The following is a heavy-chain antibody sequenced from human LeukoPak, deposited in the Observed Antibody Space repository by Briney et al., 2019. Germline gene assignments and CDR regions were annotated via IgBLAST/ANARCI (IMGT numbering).Heavy chain of an antibody. J-gene: IGHJ4*02. V-gene: IGHV3-30*18. CDR3: AKEGLGSSWYPNYFDY. Sequence: PGRSLRLSCAASGFTLSAYAMHWVRPAPGKGLEWVVLISYDGSNKYYADFVKGRFTISRDSSKNTLYLQVNSLRAEDTAVYYCAKEGLGSSWYPNYFDYWGQGTLVTVSS. CDR1: GFTLSAYA. CDR2: ISYDGSNK. D-gene: IGHD6-13*01.